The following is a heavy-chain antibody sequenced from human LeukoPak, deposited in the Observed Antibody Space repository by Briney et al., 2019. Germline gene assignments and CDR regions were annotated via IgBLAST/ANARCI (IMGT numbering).Heavy chain of an antibody. V-gene: IGHV3-23*01. Sequence: GGSLRLSCAASGFTFDDYGMSWVRQAPGKGLEWVSAISGSGGSTYYADSVKGRFTISRDNSKNTLYLQMNSLRAEDTAVYYCAKEGYCSSTSCFDAFDIRGQGTMVTVSS. J-gene: IGHJ3*02. D-gene: IGHD2-2*01. CDR3: AKEGYCSSTSCFDAFDI. CDR2: ISGSGGST. CDR1: GFTFDDYG.